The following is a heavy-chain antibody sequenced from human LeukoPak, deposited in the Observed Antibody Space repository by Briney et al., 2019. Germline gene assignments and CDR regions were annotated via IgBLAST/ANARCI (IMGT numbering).Heavy chain of an antibody. D-gene: IGHD5-18*01. V-gene: IGHV3-23*01. CDR3: ANPGYSYGVWYFDY. Sequence: PGGSLRLSCAASGFTFSSHAMSWVRQAPGKGLEWVSAISGSGGSTYYADSVKGRFTISRDNSKNTLYLQMNSLRAEDTAVYYCANPGYSYGVWYFDYWGQGTLVTVSS. CDR1: GFTFSSHA. J-gene: IGHJ4*02. CDR2: ISGSGGST.